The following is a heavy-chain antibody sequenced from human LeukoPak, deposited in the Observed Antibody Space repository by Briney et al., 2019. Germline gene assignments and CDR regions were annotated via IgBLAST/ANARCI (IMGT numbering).Heavy chain of an antibody. CDR1: GYTFTGYY. CDR2: INPNSGGT. CDR3: ARDAVPNYYDSSGYLSY. J-gene: IGHJ4*02. Sequence: ASVKVSCKASGYTFTGYYMHWVRQAPGQGLEWMGWINPNSGGTNYAQKFQGRVTMTRDTSISTAYMELSRLRSDDTAVYYCARDAVPNYYDSSGYLSYWGQGTLVTVSS. D-gene: IGHD3-22*01. V-gene: IGHV1-2*02.